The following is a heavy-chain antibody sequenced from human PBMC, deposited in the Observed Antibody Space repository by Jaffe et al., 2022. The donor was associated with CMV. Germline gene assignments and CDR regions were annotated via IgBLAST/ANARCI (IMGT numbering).Heavy chain of an antibody. D-gene: IGHD3-3*01. V-gene: IGHV4-39*01. Sequence: QLQLQESGPGLVKPSETLSLTCTVSGGSISSSSYYWGWIRQPPGKGLEWIGSIYYSGSTYYNPSLKSRVTISVDTSKNQFSLKLSSVTAADTAVYYCASTDYDFWSVLAFDIWGQGTMVTVSS. CDR3: ASTDYDFWSVLAFDI. J-gene: IGHJ3*02. CDR1: GGSISSSSYY. CDR2: IYYSGST.